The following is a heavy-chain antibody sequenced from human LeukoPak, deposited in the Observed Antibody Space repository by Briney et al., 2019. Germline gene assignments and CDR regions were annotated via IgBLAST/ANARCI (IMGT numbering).Heavy chain of an antibody. CDR1: GGSISSGGYY. V-gene: IGHV4-30-2*01. CDR2: IYHSGST. CDR3: ATTTVTTPGGYYYYMDV. J-gene: IGHJ6*03. D-gene: IGHD4-17*01. Sequence: SETLSLTCTVSGGSISSGGYYWSWIRQPPGKGLEWIGYIYHSGSTYYNPSLKSRVTISVDRSKNQFSLKLSSVTAADTAVYYCATTTVTTPGGYYYYMDVWGKGTTVTVSS.